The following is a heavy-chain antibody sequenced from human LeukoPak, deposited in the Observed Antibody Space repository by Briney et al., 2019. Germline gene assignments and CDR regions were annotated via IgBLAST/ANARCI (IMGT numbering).Heavy chain of an antibody. CDR2: IYYSGST. V-gene: IGHV4-39*07. Sequence: SETLSLTCTVSGGSISSSSYYWGWIRQPPGKGLQWIGSIYYSGSTYYNPSLKSRVTISVDTSKNQFSLKLSSVTAADTAVYYCARGKLAPVAYSGSFDAFDIWGQGTMVTVSS. D-gene: IGHD1-26*01. CDR1: GGSISSSSYY. J-gene: IGHJ3*02. CDR3: ARGKLAPVAYSGSFDAFDI.